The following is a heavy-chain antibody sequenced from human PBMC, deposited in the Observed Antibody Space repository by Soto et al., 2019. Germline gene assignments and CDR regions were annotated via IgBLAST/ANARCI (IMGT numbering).Heavy chain of an antibody. V-gene: IGHV3-23*01. CDR1: GFTFSSYA. D-gene: IGHD3-22*01. CDR3: AKDRPVGMTMKLVAFDI. Sequence: SLRLSCAASGFTFSSYAMSWVRQAPGKGLEWVSTISGSGGSTYYADSVKGRFTISRDNSKNTLYLQMNNLRAEDTAVYYCAKDRPVGMTMKLVAFDIWGQGTKVTVSS. CDR2: ISGSGGST. J-gene: IGHJ3*02.